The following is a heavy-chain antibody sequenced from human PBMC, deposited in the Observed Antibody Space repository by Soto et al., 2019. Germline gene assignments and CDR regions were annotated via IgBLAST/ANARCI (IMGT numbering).Heavy chain of an antibody. J-gene: IGHJ3*02. D-gene: IGHD6-13*01. CDR2: IIPILGIA. CDR1: GYTFT. CDR3: ARPHHSSSWYNAFDI. Sequence: SVKVSCKASGYTFTISWVRQAPGQGLEWMGRIIPILGIANYAQKFQGRVTITADKSTSTAYMELSSLRSEDTAVYYCARPHHSSSWYNAFDIWGQGTMVTVSS. V-gene: IGHV1-69*02.